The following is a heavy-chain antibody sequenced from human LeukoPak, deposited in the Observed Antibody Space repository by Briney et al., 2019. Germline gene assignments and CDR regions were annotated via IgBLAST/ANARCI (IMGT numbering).Heavy chain of an antibody. D-gene: IGHD3-16*01. J-gene: IGHJ5*02. CDR3: ARESGSYLWRSWLNP. CDR2: IYNSGNT. Sequence: PSETLSLTCNVSGGSPNNYYWTWIRQPPGKGLEWIGNIYNSGNTTYNPSLKSRVTISIATSKNQFSLKVVSVTAADTAIYYCARESGSYLWRSWLNPWGQGTLVTVS. V-gene: IGHV4-59*01. CDR1: GGSPNNYY.